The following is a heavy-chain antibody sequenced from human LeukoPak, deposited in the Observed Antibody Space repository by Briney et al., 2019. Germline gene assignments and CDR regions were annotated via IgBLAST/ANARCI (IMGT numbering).Heavy chain of an antibody. CDR2: ISSSSSYI. Sequence: PGGSLRLSCAASGFTFSSYSMNWFRQAPGKGLEWVSSISSSSSYIYYADSVKGRFTISRDNAKNSLYLQMNSLRAEDTAVYYCARDQSIAVAGAIGYWGQGTLVTVSS. CDR1: GFTFSSYS. J-gene: IGHJ4*02. V-gene: IGHV3-21*01. D-gene: IGHD6-19*01. CDR3: ARDQSIAVAGAIGY.